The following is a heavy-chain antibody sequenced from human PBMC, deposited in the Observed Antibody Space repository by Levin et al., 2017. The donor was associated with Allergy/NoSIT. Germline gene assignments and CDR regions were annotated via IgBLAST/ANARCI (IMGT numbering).Heavy chain of an antibody. Sequence: SLKISCAASGFTFDDYAMHWVRQAPGKGLEWVSGISWNSGSIGYADSVKGRFTISRDNAKNSLYLQMNSLRAEDTALYYCAKGRPRDWVAAAGPFDYWGQGTLVTVSS. CDR3: AKGRPRDWVAAAGPFDY. J-gene: IGHJ4*02. V-gene: IGHV3-9*01. CDR1: GFTFDDYA. CDR2: ISWNSGSI. D-gene: IGHD6-13*01.